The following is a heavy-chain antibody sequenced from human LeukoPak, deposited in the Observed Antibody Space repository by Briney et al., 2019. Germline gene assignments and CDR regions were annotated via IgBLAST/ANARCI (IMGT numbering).Heavy chain of an antibody. CDR2: ISSRNTYI. CDR3: AKGSGTYQGPFDY. Sequence: GGSLRLSCAASGFTFSSYAMNWVRQAPGKGLDWVSSISSRNTYIYYADSVKGRFTISRDNAKNFLYLQMNSLRTEDKALYYCAKGSGTYQGPFDYWGQGTLVTVSS. D-gene: IGHD1-26*01. CDR1: GFTFSSYA. J-gene: IGHJ4*02. V-gene: IGHV3-21*04.